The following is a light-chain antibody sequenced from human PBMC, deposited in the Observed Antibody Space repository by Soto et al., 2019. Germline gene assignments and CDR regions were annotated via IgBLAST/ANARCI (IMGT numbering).Light chain of an antibody. CDR2: DVS. Sequence: QSALTQPASVSGSPGQSINISCTGTSSDVGGYNYVSWYQQHPGKAPKLMIYDVSNRPSGVSNRFSGSKSGNTASLTISGLQAEDEADYYCSSYTSSSILFGGGTQLTVL. CDR3: SSYTSSSIL. V-gene: IGLV2-14*01. CDR1: SSDVGGYNY. J-gene: IGLJ2*01.